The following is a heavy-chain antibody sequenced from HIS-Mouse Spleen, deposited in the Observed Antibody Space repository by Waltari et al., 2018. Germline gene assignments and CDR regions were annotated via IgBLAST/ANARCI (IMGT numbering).Heavy chain of an antibody. CDR2: IYHSGST. V-gene: IGHV4-38-2*02. Sequence: QVQLQESGPGLVKPSETLSLTCTVSGYPISSGYYWGWIRQPPGKGLEWIGSIYHSGSTYYNPSLKSRVTISVDTSKNQFSLKLSSVTAADTAVYYCARDPYSSSHHFDYWGQGTLVTVSS. J-gene: IGHJ4*02. D-gene: IGHD6-6*01. CDR3: ARDPYSSSHHFDY. CDR1: GYPISSGYY.